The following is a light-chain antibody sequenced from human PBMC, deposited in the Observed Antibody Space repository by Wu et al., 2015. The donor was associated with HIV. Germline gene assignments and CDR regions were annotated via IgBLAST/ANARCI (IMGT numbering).Light chain of an antibody. J-gene: IGKJ4*01. V-gene: IGKV3-15*01. Sequence: EAVMTQFPATLSVSPGERATLSCRARQSVSSNLAWYQQKPGQAPRLLIYGASTRATGIPARFSGSGSGTDFTLTISRLEPEDFALYYCQQYGSSPLTFGGGTRVEIK. CDR3: QQYGSSPLT. CDR1: QSVSSN. CDR2: GAS.